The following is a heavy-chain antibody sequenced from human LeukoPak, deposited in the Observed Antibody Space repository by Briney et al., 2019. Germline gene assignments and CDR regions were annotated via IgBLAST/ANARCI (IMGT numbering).Heavy chain of an antibody. Sequence: GGSLRLSCAASGFTFSSYEMNWVRQAPGKGLEWVSYISSSSSYTNYADSVKGRFTISRDNAKNSLYLQMNSLRAEDTAVYYCARCGEQQHGGSLWFDPWGQGTLVTVSS. V-gene: IGHV3-48*03. D-gene: IGHD6-13*01. CDR2: ISSSSSYT. CDR1: GFTFSSYE. CDR3: ARCGEQQHGGSLWFDP. J-gene: IGHJ5*02.